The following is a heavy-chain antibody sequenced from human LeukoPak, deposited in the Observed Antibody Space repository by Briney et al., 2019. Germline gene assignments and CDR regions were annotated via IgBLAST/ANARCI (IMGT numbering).Heavy chain of an antibody. D-gene: IGHD5-12*01. CDR3: AKDQKPDSGYDIDY. V-gene: IGHV3-23*01. J-gene: IGHJ4*02. CDR1: GFTISTYG. CDR2: IFGSGDST. Sequence: GGSLRLSCAASGFTISTYGMNWVRQPPRKGLEWVSVIFGSGDSTYYADSVKGRFTISRDRSKNTLYLEMHSLRADDTAVYYCAKDQKPDSGYDIDYWGQGTLVTVSS.